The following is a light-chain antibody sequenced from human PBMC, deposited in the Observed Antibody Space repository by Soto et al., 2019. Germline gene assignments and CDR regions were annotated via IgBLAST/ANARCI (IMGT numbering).Light chain of an antibody. J-gene: IGLJ2*01. V-gene: IGLV2-14*01. CDR1: SSDVGDYDY. CDR2: EVS. Sequence: QSALTQPASVSGSPGQSITISCTGTSSDVGDYDYVSWYQQYAGKAPKMMIYEVSNRPSGVSNRFSGSKSGNTASLTISGLQAEDEAEYYCSSYRSSNTLLFGGGTKVTVL. CDR3: SSYRSSNTLL.